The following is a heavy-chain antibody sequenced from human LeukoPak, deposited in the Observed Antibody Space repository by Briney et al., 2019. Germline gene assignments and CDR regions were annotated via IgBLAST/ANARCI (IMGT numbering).Heavy chain of an antibody. Sequence: GGSLRLSCAASGFTFSSYWMSWVRQAPGKGLEWVAVISYDGSNKYYADSVKGRFTISRDNSKNTLYLQMNSLRAEDTAVYYCARDLEASPYWGQGTLVTVSS. CDR2: ISYDGSNK. CDR1: GFTFSSYW. V-gene: IGHV3-30*03. CDR3: ARDLEASPY. J-gene: IGHJ4*02.